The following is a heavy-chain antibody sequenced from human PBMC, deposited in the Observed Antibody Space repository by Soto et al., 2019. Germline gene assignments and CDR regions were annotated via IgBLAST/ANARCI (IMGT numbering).Heavy chain of an antibody. V-gene: IGHV3-11*01. J-gene: IGHJ6*02. D-gene: IGHD3-10*01. CDR1: GFTISDYY. CDR2: ISSVGTTT. CDR3: ARDQEGSGSHWLGYKYYGMDV. Sequence: QVQLVESGGGLVQSGGSLRLSCAASGFTISDYYMTWIRQAPGKGLEWVSYISSVGTTTYYAESVKGRFSISMDDATNSLDLQMNSLTAEDTAVYYCARDQEGSGSHWLGYKYYGMDVWGQGTTVTVSS.